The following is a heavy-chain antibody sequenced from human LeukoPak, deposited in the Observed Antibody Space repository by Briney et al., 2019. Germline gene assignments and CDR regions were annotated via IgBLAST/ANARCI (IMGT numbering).Heavy chain of an antibody. V-gene: IGHV1-69*13. Sequence: ASVTVSCTASGGTFSSYAISWVRQAPGQRLEWMGGIIPIFGTANYAQKFQGRVTITADESTSTAYMELSSLRSEDTAVYYCARAPDYWGQGTLVTVSS. CDR2: IIPIFGTA. CDR1: GGTFSSYA. J-gene: IGHJ4*02. CDR3: ARAPDY.